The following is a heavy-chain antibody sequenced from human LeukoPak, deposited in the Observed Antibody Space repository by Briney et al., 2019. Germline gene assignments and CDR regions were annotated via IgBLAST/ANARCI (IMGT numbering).Heavy chain of an antibody. CDR2: IYYGGTT. CDR3: ARGVYIAAAQYGY. Sequence: SETLPLTCTVSGGSISSYYWSWIRQPPGKGLEWIGYIYYGGTTNYNPSLKSRVTISVDTSKNQFSLKLSSVTAADTAVYYCARGVYIAAAQYGYWGQGTLVTVSS. D-gene: IGHD6-13*01. CDR1: GGSISSYY. J-gene: IGHJ4*02. V-gene: IGHV4-59*01.